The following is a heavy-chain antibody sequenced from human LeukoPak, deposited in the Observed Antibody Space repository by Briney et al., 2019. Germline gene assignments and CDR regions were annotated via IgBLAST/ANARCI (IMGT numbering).Heavy chain of an antibody. CDR2: IYYSGST. V-gene: IGHV4-59*02. D-gene: IGHD6-19*01. J-gene: IGHJ4*02. Sequence: SETLSLTCTVSGGTVSGYYWSWIRQPPGKGLEWIGSIYYSGSTTYNPSLKSRVTISVDTAKNQLSLGLNSVTAADSAMYYCARGGWSLDYWGQGTLVTVSS. CDR3: ARGGWSLDY. CDR1: GGTVSGYY.